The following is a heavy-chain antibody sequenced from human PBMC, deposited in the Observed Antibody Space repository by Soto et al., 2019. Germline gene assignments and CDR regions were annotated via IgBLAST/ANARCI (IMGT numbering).Heavy chain of an antibody. CDR3: ARVGRYYDFWSGYETLDY. D-gene: IGHD3-3*01. Sequence: EVQLVESGGGLVQPGGSLRLSCAASGFTFSSYWMSWVRQAPGKGLEWVANIKQDGSEKYYVDSVKGRFTISRDNAKNSLYLQMNSLRGEDTAVYYCARVGRYYDFWSGYETLDYWGQGTLVTVSS. V-gene: IGHV3-7*03. J-gene: IGHJ4*02. CDR2: IKQDGSEK. CDR1: GFTFSSYW.